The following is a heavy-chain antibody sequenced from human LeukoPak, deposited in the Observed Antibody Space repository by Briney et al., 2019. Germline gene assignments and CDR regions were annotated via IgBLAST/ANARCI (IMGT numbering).Heavy chain of an antibody. D-gene: IGHD3-10*01. J-gene: IGHJ3*02. CDR2: ISAYNGNT. CDR1: GYTFTSYG. V-gene: IGHV1-18*01. Sequence: ASVKVSCKASGYTFTSYGISWVRQAPGQGLEWMGWISAYNGNTNYAQKLQGRVTITTDTSTSTAYMELRSLRSDDTAVYYCARDFLLWFGELPRWAFDIWGQGTMVTVSS. CDR3: ARDFLLWFGELPRWAFDI.